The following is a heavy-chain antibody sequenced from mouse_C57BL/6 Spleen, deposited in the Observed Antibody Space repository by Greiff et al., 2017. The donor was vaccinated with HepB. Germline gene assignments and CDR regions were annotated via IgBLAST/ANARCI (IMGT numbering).Heavy chain of an antibody. D-gene: IGHD2-1*01. CDR3: ARDYGNPYWYFDV. Sequence: VKLVESGAELVRPGTSVKMSCKASGYTFTNYWIGWAKQRPGHGLEWIGDIYPGGGYTNYNEKFKGKATLTADKSSSTAYMQFSSLTSEDSAIYYCARDYGNPYWYFDVWGTGTTVTVSS. J-gene: IGHJ1*03. V-gene: IGHV1-63*01. CDR1: GYTFTNYW. CDR2: IYPGGGYT.